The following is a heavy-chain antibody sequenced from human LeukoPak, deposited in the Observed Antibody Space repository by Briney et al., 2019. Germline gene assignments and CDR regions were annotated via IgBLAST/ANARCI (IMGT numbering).Heavy chain of an antibody. J-gene: IGHJ4*02. CDR1: GFTFSDYG. V-gene: IGHV3-30*18. CDR3: AKEPLRHSSGWYCLD. Sequence: GRSLRLSCAASGFTFSDYGMQWVRQTPGKGLEWVAVISYGGNIQYYADSVKGRFTISRDNSKNTLYLQMNSLRTEDTAVYYCAKEPLRHSSGWYCLDWGQGTLVTVSS. D-gene: IGHD6-19*01. CDR2: ISYGGNIQ.